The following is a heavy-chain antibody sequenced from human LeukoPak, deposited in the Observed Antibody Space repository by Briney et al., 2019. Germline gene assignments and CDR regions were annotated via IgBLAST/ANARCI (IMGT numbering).Heavy chain of an antibody. D-gene: IGHD1-26*01. Sequence: SETLSPTCTVSGVSVGSAGYYWSWIRQPPGGGLEWIGYIYYISNTNYNPSLKSRVTMSLNPSGNQFSLKLNSVTAADTAMYYCARTQSQSGSYRYYFGYWGQGTLVTVSS. CDR2: IYYISNT. V-gene: IGHV4-61*08. CDR3: ARTQSQSGSYRYYFGY. CDR1: GVSVGSAGYY. J-gene: IGHJ4*02.